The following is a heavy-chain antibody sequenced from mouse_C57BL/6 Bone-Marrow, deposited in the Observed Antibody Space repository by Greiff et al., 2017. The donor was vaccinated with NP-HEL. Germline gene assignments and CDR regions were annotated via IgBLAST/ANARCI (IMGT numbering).Heavy chain of an antibody. CDR3: AREWLLSWFAY. J-gene: IGHJ3*01. Sequence: VQLQQPGAELVKPGASVKMSCKASGYTFTSYWITWVKQRPGQGLEWIGDINPNNGGTIYNQKFKGKATLTVDKSSSTAYMELRSLTSGDTAVEYCAREWLLSWFAYWGQGTLVTVSA. CDR2: INPNNGGT. V-gene: IGHV1-55*01. D-gene: IGHD2-3*01. CDR1: GYTFTSYW.